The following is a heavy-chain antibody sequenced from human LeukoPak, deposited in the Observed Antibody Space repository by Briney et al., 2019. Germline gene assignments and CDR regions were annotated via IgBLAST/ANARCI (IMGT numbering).Heavy chain of an antibody. J-gene: IGHJ4*02. CDR3: AKKMGTIRGFDY. Sequence: GGSLRLSCAASGFTFSNAWMSCVRQAPGKGLEWVSGISDGGVSTYHADSVMGRFTVSRDNSKNTLFLQMNSLRAEDTAVYYCAKKMGTIRGFDYWGQGTLVTVSS. D-gene: IGHD5-24*01. CDR2: ISDGGVST. CDR1: GFTFSNAW. V-gene: IGHV3-23*01.